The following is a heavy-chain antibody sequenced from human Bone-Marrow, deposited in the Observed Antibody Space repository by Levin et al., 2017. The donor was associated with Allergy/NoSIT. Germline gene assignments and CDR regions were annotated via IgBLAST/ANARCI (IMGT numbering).Heavy chain of an antibody. J-gene: IGHJ4*02. V-gene: IGHV4-59*01. CDR1: GGYISSYY. Sequence: KSSETLSLTCTVSGGYISSYYWSWIRQPPGKGLEWIGYIDYSGTASYNPSLKSRVTLSVDTSKNQFSLKLTSVTAADTALYYCARVGSFSFGSWGQGTLVTVSS. CDR3: ARVGSFSFGS. CDR2: IDYSGTA. D-gene: IGHD1-26*01.